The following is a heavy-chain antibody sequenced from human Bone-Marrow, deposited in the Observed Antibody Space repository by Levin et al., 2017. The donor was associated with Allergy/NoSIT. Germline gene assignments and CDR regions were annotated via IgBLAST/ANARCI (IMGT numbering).Heavy chain of an antibody. CDR2: ISGSGGRT. J-gene: IGHJ6*02. Sequence: GESLKISCAASGFTFSSYAMSWVRQAPGKGLEWVSLISGSGGRTYYADSVGGRFTISRDNSKNTLYLQMNSLRAEEQAKLYCAKEDQLPEAPYYYYGMDDWGQGTTVTVSS. CDR1: GFTFSSYA. D-gene: IGHD5-24*01. V-gene: IGHV3-23*01. CDR3: AKEDQLPEAPYYYYGMDD.